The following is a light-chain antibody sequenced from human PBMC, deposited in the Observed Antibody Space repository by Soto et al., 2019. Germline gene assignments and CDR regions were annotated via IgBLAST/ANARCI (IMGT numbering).Light chain of an antibody. Sequence: AIRMTQSPSSLSASVGATVTFTSRASQAIRNDIGWFQHRPGKPPKLLIYGISILQTGVPSRFSGSGSGTDFTLTISGLQPEDLATYYCLHDALFPYSFGQGTRLEI. CDR1: QAIRND. CDR2: GIS. V-gene: IGKV1-6*01. J-gene: IGKJ2*03. CDR3: LHDALFPYS.